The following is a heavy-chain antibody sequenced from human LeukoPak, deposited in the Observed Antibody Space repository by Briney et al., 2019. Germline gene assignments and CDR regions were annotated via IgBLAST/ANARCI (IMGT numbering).Heavy chain of an antibody. CDR3: ATAMMVLQGAFNI. CDR2: IDGGNGNT. CDR1: GYTFTSYA. V-gene: IGHV1-3*01. J-gene: IGHJ3*02. Sequence: ASVKVSCKASGYTFTSYAIFWVRQAPGQRPEWMGRIDGGNGNTRYSQKFQGRVTITRDTSASTAYMELSSLRSEDTAVYFCATAMMVLQGAFNIWGQGTMVTVSS. D-gene: IGHD3-22*01.